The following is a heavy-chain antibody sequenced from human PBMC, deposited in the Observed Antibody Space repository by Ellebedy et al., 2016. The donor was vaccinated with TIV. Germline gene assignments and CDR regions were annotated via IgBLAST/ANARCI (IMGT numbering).Heavy chain of an antibody. CDR2: ISYSGSP. CDR1: GGPINDYY. D-gene: IGHD3-16*01. V-gene: IGHV4-59*01. J-gene: IGHJ6*04. Sequence: SETLSLXXTVSGGPINDYYWSWIRQPPNKGLELVAYISYSGSPNCNPSLESRVTISIDTSKNLFSLNLTSVTPADTAVYYCARVRLCGYAYAVCPSGRTVDVWGKGTTVTVSS. CDR3: ARVRLCGYAYAVCPSGRTVDV.